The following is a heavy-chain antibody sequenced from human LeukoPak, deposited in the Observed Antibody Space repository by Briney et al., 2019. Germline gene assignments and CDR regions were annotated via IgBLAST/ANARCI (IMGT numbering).Heavy chain of an antibody. J-gene: IGHJ4*02. D-gene: IGHD6-19*01. Sequence: PGGSLRLSCAASGFTFSSYAMSWVRQAPGKGLEWVSAISGSGGSTYYADSVKGRFTISRDNSKNTLYLQMNSLRAEDTAVYYCAKDLKGIAVAVTGFDYWGQGTLVTVSS. CDR3: AKDLKGIAVAVTGFDY. CDR2: ISGSGGST. V-gene: IGHV3-23*01. CDR1: GFTFSSYA.